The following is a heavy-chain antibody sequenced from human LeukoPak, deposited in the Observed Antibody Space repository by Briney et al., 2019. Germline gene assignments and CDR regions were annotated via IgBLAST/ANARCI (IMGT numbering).Heavy chain of an antibody. CDR3: ARVWFYHDSSGHWDAFDI. CDR1: GGSISSHH. D-gene: IGHD3-22*01. J-gene: IGHJ3*02. V-gene: IGHV4-59*11. CDR2: IYYSGST. Sequence: NASETLSLTCTVSGGSISSHHYSWFRQPPGKGLEWIGYIYYSGSTNYNPSLKSRLTVSVDMSKSQCSLKLRSVTAADTAVYYCARVWFYHDSSGHWDAFDIWGQGTMVTVSS.